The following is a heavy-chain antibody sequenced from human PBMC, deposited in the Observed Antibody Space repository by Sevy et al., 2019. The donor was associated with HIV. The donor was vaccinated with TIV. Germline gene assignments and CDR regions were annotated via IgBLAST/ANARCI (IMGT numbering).Heavy chain of an antibody. J-gene: IGHJ6*02. CDR3: ADFGGRDVGSIGLYYYFAMDV. D-gene: IGHD4-17*01. V-gene: IGHV3-30*03. Sequence: GGSLRLSCAAAGFSFRSHGMQWVRQAPRKGLEWVAGISFDGISQGYGDSVKGRFTISRDNSKDTVYLQMNSLIHEDTAVYDCADFGGRDVGSIGLYYYFAMDVWGQGTTVTVAS. CDR2: ISFDGISQ. CDR1: GFSFRSHG.